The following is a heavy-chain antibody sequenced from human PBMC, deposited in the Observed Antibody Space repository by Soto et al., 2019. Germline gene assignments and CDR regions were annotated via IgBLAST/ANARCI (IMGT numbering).Heavy chain of an antibody. CDR1: DGSISSSSNY. CDR3: GRASQQLVHFDH. CDR2: IYLDVTT. V-gene: IGHV4-39*07. J-gene: IGHJ4*02. D-gene: IGHD6-13*01. Sequence: TLSVTCPVSDGSISSSSNYRGGMHQPPGKVREWIGSIYLDVTTYYNPSLKSRVTISVDTSKNQFSLTLSSVTAADTAVYYCGRASQQLVHFDHWGQGTLVTVSS.